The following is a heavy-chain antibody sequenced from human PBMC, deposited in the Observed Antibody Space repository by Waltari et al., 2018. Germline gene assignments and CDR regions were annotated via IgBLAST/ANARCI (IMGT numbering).Heavy chain of an antibody. CDR1: GGSISSYY. D-gene: IGHD3-3*01. Sequence: QVQLQESGPGLVKPSETLSLTCTVSGGSISSYYWSWIRKPPGKGLEWIGYIYYSGSTNYNPSLKSRVTISVDTSKNQFSLKLSSVTAADTAVYYCARQWSGYYVENNWFDPWGQGTLVTVSS. CDR3: ARQWSGYYVENNWFDP. V-gene: IGHV4-59*08. CDR2: IYYSGST. J-gene: IGHJ5*02.